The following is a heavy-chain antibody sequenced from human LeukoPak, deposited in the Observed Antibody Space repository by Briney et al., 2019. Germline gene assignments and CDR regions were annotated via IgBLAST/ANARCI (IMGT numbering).Heavy chain of an antibody. J-gene: IGHJ6*02. Sequence: ASVKVSCKASGYTITGYYMYWVRQAPGQGLEWMGWINPNSGDTNYAQKFQGRVTMSRDTSSSTAYMELSSLTFDDTAVYYCARVPGALGVWGQGTTVTVSS. CDR3: ARVPGALGV. CDR2: INPNSGDT. V-gene: IGHV1-2*02. CDR1: GYTITGYY.